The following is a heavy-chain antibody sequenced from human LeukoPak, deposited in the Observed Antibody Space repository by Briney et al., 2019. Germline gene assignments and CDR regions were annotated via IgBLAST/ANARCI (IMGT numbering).Heavy chain of an antibody. CDR1: GYSITFGYY. Sequence: SETLSLTCTVSGYSITFGYYWGWIRQPPGKGLEWIGSIYHSGTTYYNPSLKSRVTILVDTSKNQFSLKLSSVTAADTAVYYCARDRGYSGYDLVYWGQGTLVTVSS. CDR3: ARDRGYSGYDLVY. V-gene: IGHV4-38-2*02. J-gene: IGHJ4*02. CDR2: IYHSGTT. D-gene: IGHD5-12*01.